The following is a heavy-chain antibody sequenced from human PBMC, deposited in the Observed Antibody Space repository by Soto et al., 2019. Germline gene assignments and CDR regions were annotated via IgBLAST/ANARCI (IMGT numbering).Heavy chain of an antibody. J-gene: IGHJ5*02. Sequence: SETLCLTCTVSGGSISSYYLSWIRQPPGKGLEWIGYIYYSGSTNYNPSLKSRVTISVDTSKNQFSLKLSSVTAADTAVYYCARRGSSSWYNWLDPWGQGTLVTVS. CDR3: ARRGSSSWYNWLDP. CDR2: IYYSGST. CDR1: GGSISSYY. D-gene: IGHD6-13*01. V-gene: IGHV4-59*08.